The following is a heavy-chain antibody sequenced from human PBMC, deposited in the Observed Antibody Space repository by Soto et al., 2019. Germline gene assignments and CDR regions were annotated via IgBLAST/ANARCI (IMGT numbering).Heavy chain of an antibody. J-gene: IGHJ3*02. CDR2: LYYTGSS. V-gene: IGHV4-31*03. Sequence: SETLCFACTFSVGSITSDGFCWPWIRQRPVQGLECTAYLYYTGSSFYHPSLKSRLTISLYKSANRFSLKMTSVTAPDTAIYFSASGPFQIWGQGTMVTVSS. CDR1: VGSITSDGFC. CDR3: ASGPFQI.